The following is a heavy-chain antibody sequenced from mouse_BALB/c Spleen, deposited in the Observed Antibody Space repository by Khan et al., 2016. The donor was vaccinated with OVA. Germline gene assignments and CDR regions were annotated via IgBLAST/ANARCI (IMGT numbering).Heavy chain of an antibody. CDR2: ILYSGST. CDR3: SRSTSKYAFAY. CDR1: GDSITSGY. Sequence: VQLQESGPSLVKPSQTLSLTCSVTGDSITSGYWSWIRKFPGNKLEYTGYILYSGSTNSNPALKSRISITRHTSQNQYYLQLNSATTEDTATYYCSRSTSKYAFAYWGQGTLVTVSA. J-gene: IGHJ3*01. V-gene: IGHV3-8*02. D-gene: IGHD2-14*01.